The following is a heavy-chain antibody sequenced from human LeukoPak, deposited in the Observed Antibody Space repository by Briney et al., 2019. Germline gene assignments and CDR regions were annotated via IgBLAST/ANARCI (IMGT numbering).Heavy chain of an antibody. V-gene: IGHV1-69*05. CDR1: GGTFISYA. CDR3: ARESGGWFGELFDY. D-gene: IGHD3-10*01. CDR2: IIPIFGTA. Sequence: ASVKVSCKASGGTFISYAISWVRQAPGQGLEWMGGIIPIFGTANYAQKFQGRVTITTDESTSTAYMELSSLRSEDTAVYYCARESGGWFGELFDYWGQGTLVTVSS. J-gene: IGHJ4*02.